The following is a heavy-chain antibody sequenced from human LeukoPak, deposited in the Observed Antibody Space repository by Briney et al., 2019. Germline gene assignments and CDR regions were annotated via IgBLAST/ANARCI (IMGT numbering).Heavy chain of an antibody. CDR1: GYNFFGYY. CDR2: INPNSGGT. Sequence: ASVKVSCKPSGYNFFGYYIHWARQAPGQGLEWMGWINPNSGGTNYAPRFQGRVTMSSDKYSNTVYMELNRLTFDDTAVYYCAKEGTSLDFDFWGLGSRVTVSS. J-gene: IGHJ4*02. CDR3: AKEGTSLDFDF. D-gene: IGHD3-3*02. V-gene: IGHV1-2*02.